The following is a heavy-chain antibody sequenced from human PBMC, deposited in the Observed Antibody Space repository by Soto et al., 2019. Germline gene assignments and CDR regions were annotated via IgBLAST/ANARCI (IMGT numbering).Heavy chain of an antibody. D-gene: IGHD4-17*01. CDR2: IYYSGST. CDR1: SGSISSYY. Sequence: SETLSLTCTVSSGSISSYYWSWIRQPPGKGLEWIGYIYYSGSTNYNPSLKSRVTISVDTSKNQFSLKLSSVTAADTAVYYCARGSPTTVTTQWGQGPLVTVSS. J-gene: IGHJ4*02. V-gene: IGHV4-59*12. CDR3: ARGSPTTVTTQ.